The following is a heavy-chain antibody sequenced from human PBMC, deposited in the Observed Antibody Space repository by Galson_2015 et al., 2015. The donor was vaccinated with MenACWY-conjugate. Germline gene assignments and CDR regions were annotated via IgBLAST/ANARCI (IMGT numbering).Heavy chain of an antibody. CDR1: GYTFTSYA. Sequence: SVKVSCKASGYTFTSYAVHWVRQAPGQNLEWMGWINAGNGNTNYAQKLQGRVTMTTDTSTSTAYMELRSLRSDDTAVYYCARDTAHYGMDVWGQGTTVTVSS. J-gene: IGHJ6*02. V-gene: IGHV1-3*01. CDR3: ARDTAHYGMDV. CDR2: INAGNGNT. D-gene: IGHD2-21*02.